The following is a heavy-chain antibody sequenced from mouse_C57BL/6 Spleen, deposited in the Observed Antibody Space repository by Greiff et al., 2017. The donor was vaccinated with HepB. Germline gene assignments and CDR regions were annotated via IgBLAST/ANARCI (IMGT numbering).Heavy chain of an antibody. CDR1: GYTFTSYW. D-gene: IGHD4-1*01. CDR2: IYPGSGST. Sequence: QVQLQQPGAELVKPGASVKMSCKASGYTFTSYWLTWVKQRPGQGLEWIGDIYPGSGSTNYTEKFQSKATLPVDASSSTAYMQLSSLTSEDSAVYYCARWAGTGYAMDYWGQGTSVTVSS. CDR3: ARWAGTGYAMDY. V-gene: IGHV1-55*01. J-gene: IGHJ4*01.